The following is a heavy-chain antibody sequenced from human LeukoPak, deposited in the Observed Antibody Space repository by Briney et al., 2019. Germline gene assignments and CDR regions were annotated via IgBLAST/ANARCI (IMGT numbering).Heavy chain of an antibody. CDR1: GFTFSGSA. J-gene: IGHJ4*02. CDR3: TRIAAAGTIDY. V-gene: IGHV3-73*01. D-gene: IGHD6-13*01. CDR2: IRSKANSYAT. Sequence: PGGSLRPSCAASGFTFSGSAMHWVRQASGKGLEWVGRIRSKANSYATAYAASVKGRFTISRDDSKNTAYLQMNSLKTEDTAVYYCTRIAAAGTIDYWGQGTLVTVSS.